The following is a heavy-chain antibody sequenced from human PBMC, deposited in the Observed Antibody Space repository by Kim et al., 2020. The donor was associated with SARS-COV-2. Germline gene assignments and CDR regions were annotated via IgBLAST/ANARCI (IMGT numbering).Heavy chain of an antibody. Sequence: GGSLRLSCAASGFTFSSYGMHWVRQAPGKGLEWVAVIWYDGSNKYYADSVKGRFTISRDNSKNTLYLQMNSLRADDTALYYCARDRSLFKAIVEAKMSAFDIWGQGTIVTVSS. J-gene: IGHJ3*02. CDR2: IWYDGSNK. CDR1: GFTFSSYG. D-gene: IGHD1-26*01. V-gene: IGHV3-33*01. CDR3: ARDRSLFKAIVEAKMSAFDI.